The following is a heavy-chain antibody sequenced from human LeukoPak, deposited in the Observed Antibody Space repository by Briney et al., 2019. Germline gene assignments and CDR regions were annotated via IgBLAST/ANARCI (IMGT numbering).Heavy chain of an antibody. V-gene: IGHV1-18*01. D-gene: IGHD6-13*01. CDR2: ISAYNGNT. Sequence: ASVKASCKASGYTFTSYGISWVRQAPGQGLEWMGWISAYNGNTNYAQKLQGRVTMTTDTSTSTAYMELRSLRSDDTAVYYCASAPNYIAASNWFDPWGQGTLVTVSS. J-gene: IGHJ5*02. CDR1: GYTFTSYG. CDR3: ASAPNYIAASNWFDP.